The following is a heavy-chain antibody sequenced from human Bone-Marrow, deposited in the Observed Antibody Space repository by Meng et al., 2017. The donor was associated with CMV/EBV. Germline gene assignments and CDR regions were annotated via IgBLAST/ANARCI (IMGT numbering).Heavy chain of an antibody. CDR3: ARLDGSSGWYRGSDAFDI. D-gene: IGHD6-19*01. J-gene: IGHJ3*02. V-gene: IGHV3-21*01. CDR2: ISRTGSFI. CDR1: GFIFSTYS. Sequence: GESLKISCAASGFIFSTYSMIWVRQAPGAGLEWVSSISRTGSFIYYADSMRGRLTISRDNAKNSLYLQMNSLRAEDTAVYYCARLDGSSGWYRGSDAFDIWGQGTMVTVSS.